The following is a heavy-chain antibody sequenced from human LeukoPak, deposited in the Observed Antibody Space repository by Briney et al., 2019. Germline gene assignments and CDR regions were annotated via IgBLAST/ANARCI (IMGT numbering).Heavy chain of an antibody. J-gene: IGHJ4*02. CDR3: GRYLNY. D-gene: IGHD3-10*01. CDR2: ITTSGSKT. V-gene: IGHV3-48*03. CDR1: GFTFSSHE. Sequence: GGSLRLSCAASGFTFSSHEMNWVRQAPGKGLEWISHITTSGSKTYYADSVKGRFTISRDNAKSSLYLQMNSLRAEDTAVYYCGRYLNYGGQGTLVTVSS.